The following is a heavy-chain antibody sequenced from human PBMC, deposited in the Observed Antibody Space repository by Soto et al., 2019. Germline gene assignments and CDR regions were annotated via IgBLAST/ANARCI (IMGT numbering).Heavy chain of an antibody. V-gene: IGHV3-66*01. CDR3: ARDLTPSVWFH. CDR2: IYSGGST. J-gene: IGHJ4*02. D-gene: IGHD6-19*01. CDR1: GFTVSSNY. Sequence: GGSLRLSCAASGFTVSSNYMSWVRQAPGKGLEWVSVIYSGGSTYYADSVKGRFTISRDNSKNTLYLQMNSLRAEDTAVYYCARDLTPSVWFHWGQGTLVTVSS.